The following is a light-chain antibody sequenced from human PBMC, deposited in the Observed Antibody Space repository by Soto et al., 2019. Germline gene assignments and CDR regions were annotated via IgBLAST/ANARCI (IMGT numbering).Light chain of an antibody. V-gene: IGLV2-14*01. CDR1: SSDVGSYNY. CDR3: SSYTSSSPL. Sequence: QSRVTEPACVSGSPGQAVTISFTGTSSDVGSYNYVSWYQQHPGKAPKLMIYEVSDRPSGISSRFSGSKSGNTASLTISGLQTEGEADYYCSSYTSSSPLFGTGTKVTVL. CDR2: EVS. J-gene: IGLJ1*01.